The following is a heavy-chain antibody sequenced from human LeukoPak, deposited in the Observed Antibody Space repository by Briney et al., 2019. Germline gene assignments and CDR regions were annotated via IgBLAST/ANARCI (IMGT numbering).Heavy chain of an antibody. V-gene: IGHV4-39*01. CDR2: IYYSGTA. J-gene: IGHJ4*02. Sequence: SETLSLTCTVSGGSISSSSLYWGWIRQPPGKGLEWIGSIYYSGTAYFNPSLKSRVTISVDTSKNQFSLKLSSVTAADTAVYFCARHTGTLLGSLYYWGQRTLVTVSS. CDR1: GGSISSSSLY. D-gene: IGHD2-21*02. CDR3: ARHTGTLLGSLYY.